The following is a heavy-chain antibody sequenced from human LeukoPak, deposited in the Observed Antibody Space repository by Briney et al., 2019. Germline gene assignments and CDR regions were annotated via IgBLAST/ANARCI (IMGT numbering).Heavy chain of an antibody. CDR3: AKGPFRSRWYYFDY. V-gene: IGHV3-23*01. CDR2: ISGSGGST. D-gene: IGHD3-3*01. J-gene: IGHJ4*02. Sequence: GGSLRLSCAASGFTFSSYAMSWVRQAPGKGLEWVSAISGSGGSTYYADSVKGRFTISRDNSKNTLYLQMDSLRAEDTAVYYCAKGPFRSRWYYFDYWGQGTLVTVSS. CDR1: GFTFSSYA.